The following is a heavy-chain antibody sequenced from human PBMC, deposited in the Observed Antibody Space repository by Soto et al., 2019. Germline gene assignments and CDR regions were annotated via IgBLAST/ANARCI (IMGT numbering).Heavy chain of an antibody. V-gene: IGHV4-31*03. D-gene: IGHD6-13*01. CDR1: GGSSSSGGHY. J-gene: IGHJ4*02. Sequence: QVQLQESGPGLVKPSQTLSLTCTVSGGSSSSGGHYWSWIRQHPGKGLEWIGYIYYSGSTYYNPSLKSRVTISVDTSKNQFSLKLSSVTAADTAVYYCATLHYNSSWYGSDYWGQGTLVTVSS. CDR3: ATLHYNSSWYGSDY. CDR2: IYYSGST.